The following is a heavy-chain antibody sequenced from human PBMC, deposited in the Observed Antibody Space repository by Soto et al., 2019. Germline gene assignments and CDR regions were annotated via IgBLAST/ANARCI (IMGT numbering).Heavy chain of an antibody. CDR3: ARENVDIAAAGIRFDP. D-gene: IGHD6-13*01. J-gene: IGHJ5*02. CDR2: IYYSGST. V-gene: IGHV4-59*12. Sequence: SETLSLTCTVSGDSISSYNFAWIRQHPGKGLEWIGYIYYSGSTCYNPSLKSRVTISADTSTNQFSLKLSSVTAADTAVYYCARENVDIAAAGIRFDPWGQGALVT. CDR1: GDSISSYN.